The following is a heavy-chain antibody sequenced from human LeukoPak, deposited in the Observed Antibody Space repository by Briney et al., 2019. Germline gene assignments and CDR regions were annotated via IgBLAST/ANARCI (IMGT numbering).Heavy chain of an antibody. J-gene: IGHJ6*04. CDR2: IYHSGST. CDR1: GYSISSGYY. Sequence: SETLSLTCAVSGYSISSGYYRGWIRQPPGKGLEWIGSIYHSGSTYYNPSLKSRVTISVDTSKNQFSLKLSSVTAADTAVYYCARLRPPGGMDVWGKGTTVTVSS. V-gene: IGHV4-38-2*01. CDR3: ARLRPPGGMDV. D-gene: IGHD6-6*01.